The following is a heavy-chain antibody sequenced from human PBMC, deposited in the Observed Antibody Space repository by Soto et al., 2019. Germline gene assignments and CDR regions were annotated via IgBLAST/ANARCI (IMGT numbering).Heavy chain of an antibody. D-gene: IGHD3-3*01. V-gene: IGHV4-59*08. Sequence: QVQLQESGPGLVKPSETLFVTCTVSGGSTDSLYWSWVRQPPGKGLEWIGYVSYSGSTTYNPSLKGRVIVSIDPSKNQFSLKLTSVTAADTAVYYCARQGYYDLLSGYYLFDYWGQGILVTVSS. J-gene: IGHJ4*02. CDR2: VSYSGST. CDR1: GGSTDSLY. CDR3: ARQGYYDLLSGYYLFDY.